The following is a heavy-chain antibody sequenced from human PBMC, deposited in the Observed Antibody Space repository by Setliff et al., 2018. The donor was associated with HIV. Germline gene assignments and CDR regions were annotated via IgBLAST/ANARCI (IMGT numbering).Heavy chain of an antibody. Sequence: GASVKVSCKASGGTFSSYATSWVRQAPGQGLEWMGGIIPISGTVNYAQKFWGRVTITTHESTSTAYMELSSLRSEDTAVYYCARDFGGYCSSMSCPGLFDPWGQGTLVTVS. V-gene: IGHV1-69*05. J-gene: IGHJ5*02. CDR2: IIPISGTV. CDR3: ARDFGGYCSSMSCPGLFDP. D-gene: IGHD2-2*01. CDR1: GGTFSSYA.